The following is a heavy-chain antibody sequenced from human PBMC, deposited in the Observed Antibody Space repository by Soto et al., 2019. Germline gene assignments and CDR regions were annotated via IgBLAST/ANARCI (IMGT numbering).Heavy chain of an antibody. Sequence: QVQLVQSGAEVKKPGSSVKVSCKASGGTFSSYAISWVRQAPGQGLEWMGGIIPIFGTANYAQKFQGRVTITAAKPTSTADMELSSLQSEDTAVYYWAALVGNYDSSGYYPHYYGMDVWCQGTTVTVSS. D-gene: IGHD3-22*01. CDR2: IIPIFGTA. J-gene: IGHJ6*02. CDR3: AALVGNYDSSGYYPHYYGMDV. CDR1: GGTFSSYA. V-gene: IGHV1-69*06.